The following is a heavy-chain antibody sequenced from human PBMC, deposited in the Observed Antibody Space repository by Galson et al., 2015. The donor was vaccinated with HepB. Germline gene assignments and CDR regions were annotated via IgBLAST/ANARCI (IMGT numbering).Heavy chain of an antibody. CDR2: ISDSGGRT. J-gene: IGHJ4*02. V-gene: IGHV3-23*01. CDR1: GFTFSNYA. D-gene: IGHD2/OR15-2a*01. Sequence: SLRLSCAASGFTFSNYAMSWVRQAPGKGLEWVSIISDSGGRTYYADSVKGRFTISRDNSKNTLHLQLNSLRVEDTAVYYCAKDFYLRPQLLASLPFDYWGQGTPVTVSS. CDR3: AKDFYLRPQLLASLPFDY.